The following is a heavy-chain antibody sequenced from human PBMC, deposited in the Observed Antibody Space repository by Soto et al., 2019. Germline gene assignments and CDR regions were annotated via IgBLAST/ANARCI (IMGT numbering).Heavy chain of an antibody. CDR3: DRTFDYYGMDV. CDR1: GYSIASGYY. V-gene: IGHV4-38-2*01. Sequence: TLSLTCAVSGYSIASGYYWAWIRQSPGKGLEWIGSIYHAGSVYYNPSLNSRVAVSLDTSKNHFSLKLTSVTAADTAVYYCDRTFDYYGMDVWGQGTTVTVSS. J-gene: IGHJ6*02. CDR2: IYHAGSV.